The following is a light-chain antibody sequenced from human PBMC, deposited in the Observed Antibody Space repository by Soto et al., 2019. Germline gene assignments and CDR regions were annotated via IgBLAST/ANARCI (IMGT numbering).Light chain of an antibody. Sequence: QSVLTQPRSVSGSPGQSVTISCTGTSSDVGGYNYVSWYQQHPGKAPKLMIYDVSKRPSGVPDRFSGSKSGNTASLTNSGLQAEDEADYYCCSYAGSLPYVFGTGTKSPS. CDR2: DVS. V-gene: IGLV2-11*01. CDR3: CSYAGSLPYV. J-gene: IGLJ1*01. CDR1: SSDVGGYNY.